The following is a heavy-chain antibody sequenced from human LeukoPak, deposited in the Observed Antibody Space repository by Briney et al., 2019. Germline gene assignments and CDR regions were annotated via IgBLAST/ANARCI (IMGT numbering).Heavy chain of an antibody. CDR2: LITIFGTA. V-gene: IGHV1-69*13. Sequence: ASVKVSCKASGGTFSSYAISWVRPAPGRGREWMGGLITIFGTANNAQKFQGRDTSTADESTSTAYMELSSLRSEVTAVYYCARRGGYYDILTGYWYYYMDVWGKGTTVTISS. CDR1: GGTFSSYA. CDR3: ARRGGYYDILTGYWYYYMDV. D-gene: IGHD3-9*01. J-gene: IGHJ6*03.